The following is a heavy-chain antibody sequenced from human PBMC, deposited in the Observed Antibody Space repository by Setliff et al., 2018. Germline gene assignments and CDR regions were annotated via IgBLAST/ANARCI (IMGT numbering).Heavy chain of an antibody. D-gene: IGHD5-12*01. CDR2: IFGSDGST. V-gene: IGHV3-23*01. Sequence: PGESLRLSCAASGFTFSRYSMSWVRQAPGKGLEWLSIIFGSDGSTYYADSVKGRFTISRDNSKNTLYLQMNSLRAEDTAVYYCARDRLPDGGYDVDYWGQGTLVTVSS. CDR3: ARDRLPDGGYDVDY. J-gene: IGHJ4*02. CDR1: GFTFSRYS.